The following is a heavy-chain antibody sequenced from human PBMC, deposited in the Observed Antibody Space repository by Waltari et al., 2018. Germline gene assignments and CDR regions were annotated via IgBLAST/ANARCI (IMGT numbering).Heavy chain of an antibody. D-gene: IGHD1-26*01. CDR1: GGTFGTYA. CDR2: VIPIFGTP. CDR3: AKREIGYAFDI. V-gene: IGHV1-69*12. J-gene: IGHJ3*02. Sequence: QVQLVQSGAEVKQPGVSVKVSCKAFGGTFGTYAITWVRQAPGQGLEWMGGVIPIFGTPNYAPKFQGRVTVSADPSTSTAYLEVRRLISEDTAVYYCAKREIGYAFDIWGHGTMVTVSS.